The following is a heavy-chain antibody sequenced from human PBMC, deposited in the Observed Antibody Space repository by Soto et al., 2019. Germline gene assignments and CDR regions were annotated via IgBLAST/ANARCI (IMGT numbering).Heavy chain of an antibody. V-gene: IGHV4-38-2*02. Sequence: PSETLSLTCAVSGYSISSDYSWGWIRQPPGKGLEWLGSIFHSGSTYYNPSLKSRVTISLDTSQNHLSLKLSSVTAADTAVYYCARENYYDGSGYYYYFDYWGHGTLVTVSS. J-gene: IGHJ4*01. CDR1: GYSISSDYS. CDR3: ARENYYDGSGYYYYFDY. CDR2: IFHSGST. D-gene: IGHD3-22*01.